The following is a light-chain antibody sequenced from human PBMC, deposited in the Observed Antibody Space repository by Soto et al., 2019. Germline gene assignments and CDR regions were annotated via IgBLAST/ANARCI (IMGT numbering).Light chain of an antibody. CDR1: NIGSKS. CDR3: QVWDSSSDHPVV. CDR2: YDS. Sequence: SYELTQPPSVSVAPGKTARITCGGNNIGSKSVHWYQQKPGQAPVLVIYYDSDRPSGIPERFSGSNSGNTATLTISRVAAGDEADYYCQVWDSSSDHPVVFGGGTKLTVL. J-gene: IGLJ2*01. V-gene: IGLV3-21*04.